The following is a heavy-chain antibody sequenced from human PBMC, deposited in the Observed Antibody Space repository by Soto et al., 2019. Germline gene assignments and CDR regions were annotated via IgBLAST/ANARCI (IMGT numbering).Heavy chain of an antibody. CDR1: GLTFSSDA. J-gene: IGHJ6*02. CDR3: AKDLHWYAHGMDV. V-gene: IGHV3-23*01. Sequence: EVQPLETGGGLVQPGGSLRLSCAASGLTFSSDAMSWVSQAPGNGLAWVSAISGSGGSTYYADSVKGRFTISRDNSKNTLYLQMNSLRAEDTSLYYCAKDLHWYAHGMDVWGQGTTVTVSS. D-gene: IGHD6-13*01. CDR2: ISGSGGST.